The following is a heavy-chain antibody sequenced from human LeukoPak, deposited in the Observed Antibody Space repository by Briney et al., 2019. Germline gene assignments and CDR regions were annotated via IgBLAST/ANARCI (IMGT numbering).Heavy chain of an antibody. CDR2: IGGSGGST. J-gene: IGHJ4*02. Sequence: GGSLRLSCAASGFSFSSYAMSWVRQAPGKGLEWVSSIGGSGGSTYYADSVKGRFTISGDNSKNTLYVQMNSLTGEDTAVYYCAKGGSGSYYKIGFDYWGQGTLVTVSS. CDR3: AKGGSGSYYKIGFDY. D-gene: IGHD3-10*01. CDR1: GFSFSSYA. V-gene: IGHV3-23*01.